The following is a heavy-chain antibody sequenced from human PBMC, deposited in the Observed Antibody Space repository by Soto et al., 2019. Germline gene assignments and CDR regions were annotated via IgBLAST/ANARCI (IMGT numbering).Heavy chain of an antibody. D-gene: IGHD6-19*01. J-gene: IGHJ4*02. V-gene: IGHV6-1*01. CDR1: GDSVSSNTAA. CDR3: ARGVAGSGFDL. CDR2: TYYRSNWRH. Sequence: SQTLSLTCAISGDSVSSNTAAWNWIRSSPSRGLEWLGRTYYRSNWRHDYAVSVKSRITVNQDTSKNHLSLQLNSVTPEDTAVYYCARGVAGSGFDLWGQGTLVTVSS.